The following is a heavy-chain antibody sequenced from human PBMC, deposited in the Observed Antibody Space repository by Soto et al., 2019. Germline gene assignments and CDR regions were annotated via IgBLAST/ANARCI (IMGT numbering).Heavy chain of an antibody. J-gene: IGHJ4*02. D-gene: IGHD1-1*01. Sequence: QVHLVQSGAEVKKPGASVKVSCKGSGYTFTSYGITWVRQAPGQGLERMGWISAHNGNTDYAQKLQGRVTVTRDTSTSTAYMELRSLRSDDTAVYDCARWRYGDYWGQGAVVTVSS. CDR1: GYTFTSYG. CDR2: ISAHNGNT. CDR3: ARWRYGDY. V-gene: IGHV1-18*01.